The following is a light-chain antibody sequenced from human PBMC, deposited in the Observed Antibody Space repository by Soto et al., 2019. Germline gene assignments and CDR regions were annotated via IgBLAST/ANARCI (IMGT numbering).Light chain of an antibody. CDR1: QSVSNY. Sequence: EILMTQSPATLSVPPGERATLSCRASQSVSNYLAWYQQIPGQPPRLLIYGASTRATGIPARFSGSGSGTEFTLTISSLQSEDFAVYYCQQYNNWPRTFGQGTKVDIK. CDR2: GAS. V-gene: IGKV3-15*01. CDR3: QQYNNWPRT. J-gene: IGKJ1*01.